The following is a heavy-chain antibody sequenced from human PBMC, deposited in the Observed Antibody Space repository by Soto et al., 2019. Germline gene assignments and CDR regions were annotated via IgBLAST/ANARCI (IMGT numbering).Heavy chain of an antibody. Sequence: EVQLVESGGGLVQPGGSLKLSCAASGFTFSGSAIHWVRQASGKGLEWVGRIRSKADSYATTYAASVKGRFTISRDDSKNTAYLQMNSLKAEDTAVYYCTRHEGSKDSRVGVWGQGTTVTVSS. J-gene: IGHJ6*02. CDR3: TRHEGSKDSRVGV. CDR1: GFTFSGSA. CDR2: IRSKADSYAT. D-gene: IGHD4-4*01. V-gene: IGHV3-73*01.